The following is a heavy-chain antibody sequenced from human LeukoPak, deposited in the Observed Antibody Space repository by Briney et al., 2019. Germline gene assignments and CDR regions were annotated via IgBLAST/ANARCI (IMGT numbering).Heavy chain of an antibody. CDR1: GFTFSSYG. J-gene: IGHJ4*02. Sequence: GGSLRLSCAASGFTFSSYGMHWVRQAPGKGLEWVAVIWYDGSNKYYADSVKGRFTISRDNSKNTLYLQMNSLRAEDTAVYYCARDLGSSSLYYFDYWSQGTLVTVSS. V-gene: IGHV3-33*01. CDR3: ARDLGSSSLYYFDY. CDR2: IWYDGSNK. D-gene: IGHD6-13*01.